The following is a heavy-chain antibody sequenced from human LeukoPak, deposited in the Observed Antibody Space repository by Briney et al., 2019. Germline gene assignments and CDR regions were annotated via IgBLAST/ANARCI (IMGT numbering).Heavy chain of an antibody. J-gene: IGHJ6*03. V-gene: IGHV1-18*01. CDR1: GYTFTSYS. D-gene: IGHD3-22*01. Sequence: GASVKVSCKASGYTFTSYSISWVRQAPGQGLEWMGWISAYNGNTSYAQKLQGRVTMTTDTSTSTAYMELRSLRSDDTAVYYCARENYYDSSGYYSYYYYMDVWGKGTTVTVSS. CDR2: ISAYNGNT. CDR3: ARENYYDSSGYYSYYYYMDV.